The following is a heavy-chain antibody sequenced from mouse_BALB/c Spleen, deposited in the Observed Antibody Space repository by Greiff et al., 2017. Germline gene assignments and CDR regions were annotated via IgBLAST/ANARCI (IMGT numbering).Heavy chain of an antibody. Sequence: VQLQQPGAELVRPGASVKLSCKASGYSFTGYYIHWVKQGPRKSLEWIGYISCYNRATSYNQKFKGKAIITADKSSSTAYMQLNSLTSEDSAVYYCARRRLNYAMDYWGQGTSVTVSS. D-gene: IGHD2-12*01. V-gene: IGHV1S135*01. J-gene: IGHJ4*01. CDR1: GYSFTGYY. CDR3: ARRRLNYAMDY. CDR2: ISCYNRAT.